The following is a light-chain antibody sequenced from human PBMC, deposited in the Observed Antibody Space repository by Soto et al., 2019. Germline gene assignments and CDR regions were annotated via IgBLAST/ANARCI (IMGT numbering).Light chain of an antibody. V-gene: IGKV3D-20*01. Sequence: EVVLTQSPATLSLSPGERATLSCGASQSVGSNFLAWYQQKPGLAPRLLIYDASSRATGIPDRFSGSGSGTDFTLTISRPEPEESAGYYCHQYGGSSRAFGQGTRVEIK. CDR1: QSVGSNF. J-gene: IGKJ1*01. CDR2: DAS. CDR3: HQYGGSSRA.